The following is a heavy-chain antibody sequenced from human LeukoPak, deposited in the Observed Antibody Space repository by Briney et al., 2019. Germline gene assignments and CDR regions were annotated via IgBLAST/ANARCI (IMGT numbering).Heavy chain of an antibody. D-gene: IGHD3-22*01. CDR2: IYYSGST. J-gene: IGHJ4*02. Sequence: PSETLSLTCTVSGGSISSYYWSWIRQPLGKGLEWIGHIYYSGSTNYNPSLKSRVTISVDTSKNQFSLKLSSVTAADTAVYYCARGPSPDYYDSSGLDYWGQGTLVTVSS. CDR3: ARGPSPDYYDSSGLDY. CDR1: GGSISSYY. V-gene: IGHV4-59*01.